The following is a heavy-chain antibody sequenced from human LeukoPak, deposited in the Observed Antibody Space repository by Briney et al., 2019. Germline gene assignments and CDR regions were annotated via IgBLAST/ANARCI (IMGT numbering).Heavy chain of an antibody. Sequence: GASVKVSCKAFGYIFTSYYMHWVRQAPGQGLEWMGIINPSGGSTSYAQKFQGRVTMTRDTSTSTVYMELSSLRSEDTAVYYCARDLIDSTFQYWGQGTLVTASS. CDR1: GYIFTSYY. CDR3: ARDLIDSTFQY. J-gene: IGHJ1*01. CDR2: INPSGGST. V-gene: IGHV1-46*01. D-gene: IGHD2/OR15-2a*01.